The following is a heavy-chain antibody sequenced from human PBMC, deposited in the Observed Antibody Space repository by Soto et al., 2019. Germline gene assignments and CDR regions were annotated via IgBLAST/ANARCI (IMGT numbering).Heavy chain of an antibody. CDR3: AKDYYGSGTDYGMDV. J-gene: IGHJ6*02. V-gene: IGHV3-43*01. Sequence: VQLVESGGVVVQPGGSLRLSCAASGFTFDDYTMHWVRQAPGKGLEWVSLISWDGGRTYYADSVKGRFTISRDNRKNSLYLQMNSLRTEDTALYYCAKDYYGSGTDYGMDVWGQGTTVTVSS. D-gene: IGHD3-10*01. CDR1: GFTFDDYT. CDR2: ISWDGGRT.